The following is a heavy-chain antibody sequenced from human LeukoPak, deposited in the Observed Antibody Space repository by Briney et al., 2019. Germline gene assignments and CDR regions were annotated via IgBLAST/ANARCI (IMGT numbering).Heavy chain of an antibody. V-gene: IGHV4-59*01. D-gene: IGHD3-16*02. Sequence: SETLSLTCTVSGGSISSYYWSWIRQPPGKGLEWIGYIYYSGSTNYNPSLKSRVTISVDTSKNQFSLKLSSVTAADTAVYYCARGRRVITTPEIVIPREYTYYYGMDVWGQGTTVTVSS. CDR2: IYYSGST. CDR3: ARGRRVITTPEIVIPREYTYYYGMDV. J-gene: IGHJ6*02. CDR1: GGSISSYY.